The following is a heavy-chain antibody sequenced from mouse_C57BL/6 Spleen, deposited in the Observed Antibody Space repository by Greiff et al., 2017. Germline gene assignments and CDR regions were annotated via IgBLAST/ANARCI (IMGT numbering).Heavy chain of an antibody. CDR3: ARDYGKLYWYFDV. Sequence: EVKVVESGGGLVKPGGSLKLSCAASGFTFSSYAMSWVRQTPEKRLEWVATISDGGSYTYYPDNVKGRFTISRDNAKNNLYLQMSHLKSEDTAMYYCARDYGKLYWYFDVWGTGTTVTVSS. V-gene: IGHV5-4*01. D-gene: IGHD1-1*01. CDR1: GFTFSSYA. J-gene: IGHJ1*03. CDR2: ISDGGSYT.